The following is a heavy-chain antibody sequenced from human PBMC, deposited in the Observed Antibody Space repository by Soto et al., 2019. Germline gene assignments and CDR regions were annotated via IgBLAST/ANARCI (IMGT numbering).Heavy chain of an antibody. Sequence: PGESLQISCKGSGYSFTSYWIGCVRQMPGKGLEWMGIIYPGDSDTRYSPSFQGQVTISADKSISTAYLQWSSLKASDTAMYYCARRSDYGSGSYYKDAFDIWGKGTMVTVSS. CDR1: GYSFTSYW. V-gene: IGHV5-51*01. D-gene: IGHD3-10*01. CDR2: IYPGDSDT. J-gene: IGHJ3*02. CDR3: ARRSDYGSGSYYKDAFDI.